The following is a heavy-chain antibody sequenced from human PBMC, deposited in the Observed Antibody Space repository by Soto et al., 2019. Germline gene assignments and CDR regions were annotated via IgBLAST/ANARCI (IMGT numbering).Heavy chain of an antibody. CDR2: IYHTGAT. CDR1: GGSITTSDYS. J-gene: IGHJ6*02. D-gene: IGHD3-3*01. Sequence: QLQLQESGSGLVKSSQTLSLTCTVSGGSITTSDYSWSWIRQPPGRVLEWIGSIYHTGATHYIPSLNSRLTMSLDKTKNHFSLDLTSVTVADTALYYCVRERSIFGVAPGGGVDVWGQGTTVTVSS. CDR3: VRERSIFGVAPGGGVDV. V-gene: IGHV4-30-2*01.